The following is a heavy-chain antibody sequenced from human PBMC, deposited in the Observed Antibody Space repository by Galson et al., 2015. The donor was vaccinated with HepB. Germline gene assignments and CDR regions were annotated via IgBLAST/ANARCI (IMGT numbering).Heavy chain of an antibody. J-gene: IGHJ6*02. D-gene: IGHD3-10*01. CDR2: IIPILGIA. CDR1: GGTFSSYA. Sequence: SVKVSCKASGGTFSSYAISWVRQAPGQGLEWMGRIIPILGIANYAQKFQGRVTITADKSTSTAYMELSSLRSEDTAVYYCARAVGSGSYYKSPLDFRYYYYGMDVWGQGTTVTVSS. CDR3: ARAVGSGSYYKSPLDFRYYYYGMDV. V-gene: IGHV1-69*04.